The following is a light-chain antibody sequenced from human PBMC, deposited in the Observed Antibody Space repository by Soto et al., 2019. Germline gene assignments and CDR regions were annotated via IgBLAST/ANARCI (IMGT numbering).Light chain of an antibody. CDR3: QQYGSSGGIT. CDR2: GAS. Sequence: EIVLTQSPGTLSLSPGEIATLSFMASQSVSSSYLAWYQQKPGQAPRLLIYGASSRATGIPDRFSGSGSGTDFTLTITRLEPEDSAMYYCQQYGSSGGITFGHGTRLEIK. J-gene: IGKJ5*01. CDR1: QSVSSSY. V-gene: IGKV3-20*01.